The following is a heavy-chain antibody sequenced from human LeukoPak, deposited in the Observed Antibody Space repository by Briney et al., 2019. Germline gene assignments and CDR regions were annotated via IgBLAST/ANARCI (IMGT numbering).Heavy chain of an antibody. CDR2: TVYRSKWYY. V-gene: IGHV6-1*01. CDR1: GDSVSSNSAA. J-gene: IGHJ5*02. Sequence: SQTLSLTCAISGDSVSSNSAAWNWIRQSPSKGLEWLGRTVYRSKWYYDYAVSVQSRITINADTSKNQFSLHLNSATPEDTAVYYCARSTALVGDDWVDPWGQGTLVTVSS. D-gene: IGHD2-21*01. CDR3: ARSTALVGDDWVDP.